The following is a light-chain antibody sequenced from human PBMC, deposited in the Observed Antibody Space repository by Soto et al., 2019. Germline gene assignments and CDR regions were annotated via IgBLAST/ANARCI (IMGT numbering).Light chain of an antibody. CDR2: GAS. V-gene: IGKV3-20*01. Sequence: ETVLTQSPGTLSLSPGERATLSCRASQSVSSSYLAWYQQKPGQAPRLLIYGASSRATGIPDRFSGSGSGRDFTLTISRLEPEDFAVYYCPQYGSTFGQGTKLEIK. J-gene: IGKJ2*01. CDR1: QSVSSSY. CDR3: PQYGST.